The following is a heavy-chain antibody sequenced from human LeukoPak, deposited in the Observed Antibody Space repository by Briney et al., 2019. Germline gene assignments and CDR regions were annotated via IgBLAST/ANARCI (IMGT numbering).Heavy chain of an antibody. CDR2: ISYDGSIK. D-gene: IGHD6-13*01. CDR1: GFSFSSYA. CDR3: ARGWAAAGNFDN. J-gene: IGHJ4*02. Sequence: GGSLRLSCAASGFSFSSYAMHWVRQAPGKGLEWVAVISYDGSIKYYADSVKGRLTIPRDNSKNTLYLQMNSLRTEDTAVYYCARGWAAAGNFDNWGQGTLVTVSP. V-gene: IGHV3-30-3*01.